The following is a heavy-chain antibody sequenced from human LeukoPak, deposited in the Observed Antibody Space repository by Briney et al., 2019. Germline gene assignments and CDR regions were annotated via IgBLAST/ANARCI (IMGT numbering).Heavy chain of an antibody. D-gene: IGHD6-19*01. J-gene: IGHJ4*02. CDR1: GFTTNSHG. CDR3: AKVTPRYGSGWYYFDY. V-gene: IGHV3-23*01. Sequence: GGSLRLSCAASGFTTNSHGISWVRHTPGKGLEWVSTISGGGISTYYTDSVKGRFTISRDNSKNTLYLQMNSLRAEDTAVFYCAKVTPRYGSGWYYFDYWGQGSLVTVSS. CDR2: ISGGGIST.